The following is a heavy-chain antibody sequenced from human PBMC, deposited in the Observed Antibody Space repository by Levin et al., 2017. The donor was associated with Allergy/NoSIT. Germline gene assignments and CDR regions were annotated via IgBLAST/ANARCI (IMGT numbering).Heavy chain of an antibody. Sequence: GESLKISCATSGFNLRSHAMSWVRQAPGKGLEWVSVMSGDGGTTYDADSAKGRFTISRDNSRNTVYLQMTSLRVEDTALYYCARMTASLNNAMDVWGQGTTVIVSS. CDR1: GFNLRSHA. J-gene: IGHJ6*02. CDR3: ARMTASLNNAMDV. D-gene: IGHD2-21*02. CDR2: MSGDGGTT. V-gene: IGHV3-23*01.